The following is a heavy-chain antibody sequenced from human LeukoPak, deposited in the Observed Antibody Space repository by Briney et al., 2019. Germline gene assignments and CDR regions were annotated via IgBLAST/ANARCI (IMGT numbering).Heavy chain of an antibody. V-gene: IGHV4-39*01. J-gene: IGHJ5*02. CDR2: IYYSGST. CDR1: GGSISSSSYY. Sequence: SETLSLTCTVSGGSISSSSYYWGWIRQPPGKGLEWIESIYYSGSTYYNPSLKSRVTISVDTSKNQFSLKLSSVTAADTAVYYCARRYCSGGSCYSDNWFDPWGQGTLVTVSS. CDR3: ARRYCSGGSCYSDNWFDP. D-gene: IGHD2-15*01.